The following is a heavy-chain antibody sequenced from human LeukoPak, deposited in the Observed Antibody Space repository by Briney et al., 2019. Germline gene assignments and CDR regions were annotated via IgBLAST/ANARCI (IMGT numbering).Heavy chain of an antibody. J-gene: IGHJ4*02. CDR1: GYTFTSYA. CDR3: ARDSSSGYYDHFDY. Sequence: ASVKVSCKASGYTFTSYAMHWVRQAPGQRLEWMGWINAGNGNTKYSQKFQGRVTITRDTSASTAYMELSSLRSEDTAVYYCARDSSSGYYDHFDYWGQGTLVTVSS. CDR2: INAGNGNT. D-gene: IGHD3-22*01. V-gene: IGHV1-3*01.